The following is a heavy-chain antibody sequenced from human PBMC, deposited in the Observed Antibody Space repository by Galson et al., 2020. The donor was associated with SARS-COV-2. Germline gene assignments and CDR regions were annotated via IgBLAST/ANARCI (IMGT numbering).Heavy chain of an antibody. V-gene: IGHV3-23*01. J-gene: IGHJ4*02. CDR2: ISGSGGST. D-gene: IGHD6-13*01. Sequence: GGSLRLSCAASGFTFSSYAMSWVRQAPGKGLEWVSAISGSGGSTYYADSVKGRFTISRDNSKITLYLQMNSLRAEDTAVYYCAKEGIATGATFGYYFDYWGQETLVTVSS. CDR1: GFTFSSYA. CDR3: AKEGIATGATFGYYFDY.